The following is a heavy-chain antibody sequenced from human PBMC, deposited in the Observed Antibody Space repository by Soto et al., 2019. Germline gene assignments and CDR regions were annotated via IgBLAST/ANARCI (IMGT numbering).Heavy chain of an antibody. V-gene: IGHV4-59*01. CDR2: IYYSGST. CDR3: FFFQAEDGIRDVRSVSAFLLNRSSDL. D-gene: IGHD3-10*02. J-gene: IGHJ2*01. Sequence: GKGLAWIGDIYYSGSTNYNPPLKRRVTISVDTSKNQFSLKLSSVTAADTAVYYFFFFQAEDGIRDVRSVSAFLLNRSSDL.